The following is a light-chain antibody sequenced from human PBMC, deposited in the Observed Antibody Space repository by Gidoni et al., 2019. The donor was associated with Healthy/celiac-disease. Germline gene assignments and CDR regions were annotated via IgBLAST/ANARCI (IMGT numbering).Light chain of an antibody. CDR1: QSVSSY. V-gene: IGKV3-11*01. J-gene: IGKJ4*01. Sequence: EIVLTQSPATLSLSPGERATLSCRASQSVSSYLAWYQQKPGQAPRLLIYDASNRATGIPARFSGSGSGTDCTLTISSLEPEDFAVYYCQQRSNWPLTFXGXTKVEIK. CDR3: QQRSNWPLT. CDR2: DAS.